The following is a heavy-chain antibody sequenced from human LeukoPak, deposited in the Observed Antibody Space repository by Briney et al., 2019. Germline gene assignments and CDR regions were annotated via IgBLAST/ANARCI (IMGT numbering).Heavy chain of an antibody. V-gene: IGHV7-4-1*02. Sequence: ASLKVSCKASGYTFTSYAMKWMRQARGEGLEWRGWINTNTGNPTYAQAFTARFVFSLDTSVSTAYLQISSLKAEDTAVYYCARQGPGYCGSTSCYGVDYWGQGTLVTVSS. CDR2: INTNTGNP. CDR3: ARQGPGYCGSTSCYGVDY. J-gene: IGHJ4*02. CDR1: GYTFTSYA. D-gene: IGHD2-2*01.